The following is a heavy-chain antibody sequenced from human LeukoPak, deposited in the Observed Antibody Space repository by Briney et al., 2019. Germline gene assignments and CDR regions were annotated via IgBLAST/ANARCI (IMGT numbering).Heavy chain of an antibody. Sequence: ASVKVSCKASGYTFTSYAMNWVRQAPGQGLEWMGWINTNTGNPTYAQGFTGRFVFSLDTSVSTAYLQISSLKAEDTAVYYCARDLHQERWWPGLGVWGQGTTVTVSS. CDR2: INTNTGNP. J-gene: IGHJ6*02. D-gene: IGHD5-24*01. CDR3: ARDLHQERWWPGLGV. CDR1: GYTFTSYA. V-gene: IGHV7-4-1*02.